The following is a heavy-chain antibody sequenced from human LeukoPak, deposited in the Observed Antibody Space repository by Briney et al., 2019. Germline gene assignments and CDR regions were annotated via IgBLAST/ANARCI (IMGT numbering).Heavy chain of an antibody. CDR3: AKDLLYYYDSSGAFDY. J-gene: IGHJ4*02. Sequence: SGGSLRLSCAASGFTFSSYGMHWVRQAPGKGLEWVAFTRYDGSNKYYADSVKGRFTISRDNSKNTLYLQMNSLRAEDTAVYYCAKDLLYYYDSSGAFDYWGQGTLVTVSS. CDR2: TRYDGSNK. CDR1: GFTFSSYG. D-gene: IGHD3-22*01. V-gene: IGHV3-30*02.